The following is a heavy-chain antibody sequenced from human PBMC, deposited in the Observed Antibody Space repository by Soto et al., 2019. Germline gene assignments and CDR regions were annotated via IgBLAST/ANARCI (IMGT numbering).Heavy chain of an antibody. CDR2: INAHSGGT. Sequence: ASVKVSCKASGFSFTGYYIHRLRQAPGQGLEWMGWINAHSGGTEYAQKFQGRVTLTRDTSISTAYMTLSSLRSDDTAIYYCAKDLTRQLAYWLDPWGQGTQVTVSS. CDR1: GFSFTGYY. V-gene: IGHV1-2*02. D-gene: IGHD6-6*01. CDR3: AKDLTRQLAYWLDP. J-gene: IGHJ5*02.